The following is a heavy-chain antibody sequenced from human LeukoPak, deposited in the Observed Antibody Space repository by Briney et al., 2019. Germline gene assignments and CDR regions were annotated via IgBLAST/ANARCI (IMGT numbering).Heavy chain of an antibody. V-gene: IGHV1-18*01. Sequence: ASVKVSCKASGGTFSSYAISWVRQAPGQGLEWMGWISAYNGNTNYAQKLQGRVTMTTDTSTSTAYMELRSLRSDDTAVYYCARRRIAVAAPDIWGQGTVVTVSS. CDR1: GGTFSSYA. CDR2: ISAYNGNT. D-gene: IGHD6-19*01. CDR3: ARRRIAVAAPDI. J-gene: IGHJ3*02.